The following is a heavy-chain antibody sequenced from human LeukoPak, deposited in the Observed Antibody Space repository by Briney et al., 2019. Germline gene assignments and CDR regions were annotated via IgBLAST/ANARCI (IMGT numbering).Heavy chain of an antibody. Sequence: PSETLSLTCSVSGGSISSLYWSWIRQPPGKGLKWIGYIYYTGSTNYNPSLKSRVTMFVDMSKNQFSLRLSSVTAAGTAVYYCARHRAYSSSSPFDYWGQGTLVTVSS. D-gene: IGHD6-6*01. CDR2: IYYTGST. J-gene: IGHJ4*02. CDR1: GGSISSLY. CDR3: ARHRAYSSSSPFDY. V-gene: IGHV4-59*08.